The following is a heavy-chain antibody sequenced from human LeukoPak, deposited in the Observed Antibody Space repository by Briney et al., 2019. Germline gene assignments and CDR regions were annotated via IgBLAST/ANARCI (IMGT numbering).Heavy chain of an antibody. V-gene: IGHV3-7*01. CDR2: IKTDGSAK. Sequence: QTGGSLRLSCAASGFRFSDYWMTWVRQAPGKGLECVANIKTDGSAKYYPDSVKGRFTVSRDNAKNSLYLQMNNMRVEDTAIYYCTKDLNHDSSGWDQGTLVTVSS. CDR1: GFRFSDYW. CDR3: TKDLNHDSSG. D-gene: IGHD3-22*01. J-gene: IGHJ4*02.